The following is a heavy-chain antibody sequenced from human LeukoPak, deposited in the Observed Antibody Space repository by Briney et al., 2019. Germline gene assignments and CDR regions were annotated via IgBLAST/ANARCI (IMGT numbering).Heavy chain of an antibody. CDR1: GYSFTSYW. Sequence: GESLQISCKGSGYSFTSYWIGWVRQMPGKGLEWMGIIYPGDSDTRYSPSFQGQVTISADTSISTAYLQWSSLKASDTAMYYCARHYGDFDYYYYYMDVWGKGTTVTVSS. V-gene: IGHV5-51*01. CDR2: IYPGDSDT. D-gene: IGHD4-17*01. CDR3: ARHYGDFDYYYYYMDV. J-gene: IGHJ6*03.